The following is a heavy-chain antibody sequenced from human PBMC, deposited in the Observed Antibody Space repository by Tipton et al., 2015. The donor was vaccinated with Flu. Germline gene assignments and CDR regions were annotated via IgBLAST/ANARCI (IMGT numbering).Heavy chain of an antibody. CDR1: GYTFTGYY. CDR2: INPNSGGT. CDR3: ARAKYLDIAVAELDP. J-gene: IGHJ5*02. D-gene: IGHD6-19*01. V-gene: IGHV1-2*02. Sequence: QLVQSGAEVKKPGASVKVSCKASGYTFTGYYMHWVRQAPGQGLEWMGWINPNSGGTNYAQKFQGRVTMTRDTSISTAYMELSRLRSDDPAVYYCARAKYLDIAVAELDPWGQGTLVTVSS.